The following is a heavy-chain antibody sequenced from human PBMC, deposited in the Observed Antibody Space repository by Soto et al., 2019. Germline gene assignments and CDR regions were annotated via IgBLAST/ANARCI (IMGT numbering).Heavy chain of an antibody. D-gene: IGHD4-17*01. V-gene: IGHV4-30-2*01. CDR3: ARAHYGDYGYGMDV. J-gene: IGHJ6*02. Sequence: PSETLSLTCAVSGGSISSGGYSWSWIRQPPGKGLEWIGYIYHSGTTYYNPSLKSRVTISVDRSKNQFSLKLSSVTAADTVVYYCARAHYGDYGYGMDVWGQGTTVTVSS. CDR1: GGSISSGGYS. CDR2: IYHSGTT.